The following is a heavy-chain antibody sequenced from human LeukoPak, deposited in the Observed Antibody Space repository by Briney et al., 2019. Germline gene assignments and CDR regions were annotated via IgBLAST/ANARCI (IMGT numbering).Heavy chain of an antibody. CDR1: GFTFSSYG. CDR3: AKDLAPFYRSDKGAFDI. J-gene: IGHJ3*02. Sequence: LPGGSLRLSCAASGFTFSSYGMHWVRQAPGKGLEWVAFIRYDGSNKYYADSVKGRFTSSRDNSKNTLYLQMNSLRAEDTAVYYCAKDLAPFYRSDKGAFDIWGQGTMVTVSS. CDR2: IRYDGSNK. D-gene: IGHD1-14*01. V-gene: IGHV3-30*02.